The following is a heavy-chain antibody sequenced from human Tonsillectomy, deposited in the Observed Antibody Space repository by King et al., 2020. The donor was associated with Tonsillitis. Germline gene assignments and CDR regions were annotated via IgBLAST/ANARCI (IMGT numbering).Heavy chain of an antibody. CDR1: GFTFNLHA. CDR2: ITSDGTKK. CDR3: VREQDGEVLTGYDALDA. J-gene: IGHJ3*01. Sequence: QVQLVESGGRMVQPGRSLRLSCAASGFTFNLHAMHWVRQSPDRGLEWVAIITSDGTKKFYADSVGGRFTISRDNSKNIVSVEMSDLRPDDTAVYYCVREQDGEVLTGYDALDAWGQGTLVTVSS. D-gene: IGHD3-9*01. V-gene: IGHV3-30*07.